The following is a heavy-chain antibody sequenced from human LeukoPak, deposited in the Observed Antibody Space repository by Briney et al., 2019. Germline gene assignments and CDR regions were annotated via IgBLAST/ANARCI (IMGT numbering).Heavy chain of an antibody. CDR1: GFTFSSYG. CDR3: SKTASSSWGFFDY. D-gene: IGHD6-13*01. CDR2: IRNDGTIK. Sequence: GGSLRLSCAASGFTFSSYGMHWVRQAPGKGLEWVAFIRNDGTIKYYADSVKGRFTISRDNSMNTLYLQMNSLRAEDTAVYSCSKTASSSWGFFDYWGQGTLVTVSS. V-gene: IGHV3-30*02. J-gene: IGHJ4*02.